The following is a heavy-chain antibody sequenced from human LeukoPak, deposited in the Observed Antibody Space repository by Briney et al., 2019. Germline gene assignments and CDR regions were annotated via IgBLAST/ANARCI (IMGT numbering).Heavy chain of an antibody. J-gene: IGHJ4*02. CDR3: AHRARGYRFDS. D-gene: IGHD5-12*01. CDR1: GFSLSTSGVG. CDR2: IYWDDDM. V-gene: IGHV2-5*02. Sequence: SGPTLVNPTQTLTLTCTFSGFSLSTSGVGLAWIRQPPGKALEWLALIYWDDDMRYSPSLKTRLTITKDTSKNQVVLTMTDMDPVDTATYFSAHRARGYRFDSWGQGTLVTVSS.